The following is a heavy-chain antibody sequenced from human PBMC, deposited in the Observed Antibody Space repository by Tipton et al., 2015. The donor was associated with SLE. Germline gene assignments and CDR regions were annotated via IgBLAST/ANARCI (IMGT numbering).Heavy chain of an antibody. V-gene: IGHV4-39*01. J-gene: IGHJ4*02. D-gene: IGHD3-22*01. CDR3: ARLSTDYADRSGYGYFDH. CDR1: GGSISSADYY. Sequence: TLSLTCTVSGGSISSADYYWSWIRQHPGKGLEWIGSIHYSGTTYYNPSLKSRVTISVDTSKNQFSLKLSSVTAADTAVYYCARLSTDYADRSGYGYFDHWGQGTLVTVSS. CDR2: IHYSGTT.